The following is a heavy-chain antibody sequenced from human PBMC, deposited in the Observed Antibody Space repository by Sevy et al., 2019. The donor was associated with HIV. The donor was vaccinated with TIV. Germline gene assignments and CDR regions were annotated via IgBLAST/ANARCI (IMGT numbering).Heavy chain of an antibody. D-gene: IGHD3-22*01. Sequence: ASVKVSCKASGYNFNTYGITWVRQAPGQGLEWVGWIGVNNGKTNYAARLQARISMTADTSTSTVYMDLRTLTSDDTAMYFCARDSYYYDMHSSYRPPDYWGQGTLVTVSS. CDR2: IGVNNGKT. V-gene: IGHV1-18*01. J-gene: IGHJ4*02. CDR3: ARDSYYYDMHSSYRPPDY. CDR1: GYNFNTYG.